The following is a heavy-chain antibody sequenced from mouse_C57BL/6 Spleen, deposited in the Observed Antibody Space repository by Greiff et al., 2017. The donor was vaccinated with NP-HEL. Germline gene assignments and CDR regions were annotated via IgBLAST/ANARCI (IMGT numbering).Heavy chain of an antibody. CDR3: ARSSDYYGVYYYAMDY. Sequence: EVQLQQSGAELVKPGASVKLSCTASGFNIKDYYMHWVKQRTEQGLEWIGRIDPEDGETKYAPKFQGKATIPADTSSNTAYLQLSSLTSEDTAVYYCARSSDYYGVYYYAMDYWGQGTSVTVAS. V-gene: IGHV14-2*01. D-gene: IGHD1-1*01. CDR2: IDPEDGET. J-gene: IGHJ4*01. CDR1: GFNIKDYY.